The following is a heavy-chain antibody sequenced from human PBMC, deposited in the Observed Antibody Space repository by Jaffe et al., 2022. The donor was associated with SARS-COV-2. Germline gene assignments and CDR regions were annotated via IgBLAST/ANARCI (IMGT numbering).Heavy chain of an antibody. V-gene: IGHV1-46*01. CDR3: ARDLDTAMVTEAGYFDY. J-gene: IGHJ4*02. D-gene: IGHD5-18*01. CDR1: GYTFTSYY. CDR2: INPSGGST. Sequence: QVQLVQSGAEVKKPGASVKVSCKASGYTFTSYYMHWVRQAPGQGLEWMGIINPSGGSTSYAQKFQGRVTMTRDTSTSTVYMELSSLRSEDTAVYYCARDLDTAMVTEAGYFDYWGQGTLVTVSS.